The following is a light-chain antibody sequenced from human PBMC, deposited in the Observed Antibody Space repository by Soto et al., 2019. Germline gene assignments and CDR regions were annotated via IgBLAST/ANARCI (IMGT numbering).Light chain of an antibody. J-gene: IGLJ1*01. CDR3: QSYDSTLSARYV. V-gene: IGLV2-23*02. CDR2: EVN. CDR1: SSDIGNYNL. Sequence: QSVLTQPASVSGSPGQSITISCTGTSSDIGNYNLVSWFQQHPGKAPKLFIYEVNRRPSGVSDRLSGSKSANTASLTISGLQAEDEADYYCQSYDSTLSARYVFGTGTKVTVL.